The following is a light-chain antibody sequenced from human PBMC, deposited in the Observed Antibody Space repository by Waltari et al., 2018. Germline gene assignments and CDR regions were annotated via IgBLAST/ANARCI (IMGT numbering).Light chain of an antibody. Sequence: CQASQGNISSLAGYQQKPGKVPNLLIYAASSLQSGVPSRFSGSGSGTDFTLTISSLQPEDSATYDCQQAKSFPLTFGPGTKVDIK. CDR3: QQAKSFPLT. CDR2: AAS. CDR1: QGNISS. V-gene: IGKV1-12*01. J-gene: IGKJ3*01.